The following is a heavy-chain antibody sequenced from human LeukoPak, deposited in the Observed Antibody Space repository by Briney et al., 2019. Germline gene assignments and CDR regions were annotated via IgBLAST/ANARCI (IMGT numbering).Heavy chain of an antibody. V-gene: IGHV3-64*04. Sequence: GGSLRLSCSASGFTFSRYAMHWVRQAPGKGLEYVSAISSNGGSTYYADSVKGRFTISRDNSKNTLYLQMNSLRAEDTAVYYCAKGEGGSYLSPGCYWGQGTLVTVSS. J-gene: IGHJ4*02. CDR2: ISSNGGST. CDR3: AKGEGGSYLSPGCY. D-gene: IGHD3-16*02. CDR1: GFTFSRYA.